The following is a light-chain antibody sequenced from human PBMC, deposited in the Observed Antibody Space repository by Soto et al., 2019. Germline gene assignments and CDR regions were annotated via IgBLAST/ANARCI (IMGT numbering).Light chain of an antibody. CDR2: DAS. Sequence: ERMMTQSPATLSLSPGEKATLSCRASQTISKDLAWYQQKPGQAPRPLIYDASTRATDIPDRFSGSGSGTEFTLTISSLKSEDFAVYYCQQYHDWPPWTFGQGTKVEI. J-gene: IGKJ1*01. CDR3: QQYHDWPPWT. CDR1: QTISKD. V-gene: IGKV3-15*01.